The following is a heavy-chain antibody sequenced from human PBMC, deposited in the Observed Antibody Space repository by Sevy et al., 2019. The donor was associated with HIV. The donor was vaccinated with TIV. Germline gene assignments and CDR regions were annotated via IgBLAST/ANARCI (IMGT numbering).Heavy chain of an antibody. J-gene: IGHJ6*02. CDR3: ARGTKGYCSGGGCYYYYGMDV. Sequence: GGSLRLSCAASGFTVSSNYMSWVRQAPGKGLEWVSVIYSGGSTYYADSVKGRFTISGDNSKNTLYLQMNSLRAEDTAVYYCARGTKGYCSGGGCYYYYGMDVWGQGTTVTVSS. D-gene: IGHD2-15*01. CDR2: IYSGGST. CDR1: GFTVSSNY. V-gene: IGHV3-53*01.